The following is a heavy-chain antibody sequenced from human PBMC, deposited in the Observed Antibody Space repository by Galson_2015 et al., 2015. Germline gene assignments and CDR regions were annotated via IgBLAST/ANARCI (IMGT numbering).Heavy chain of an antibody. J-gene: IGHJ4*02. CDR3: ARGRNYYDGTGYYHYDY. CDR1: AFTFSTYW. Sequence: SLRLSCADSAFTFSTYWVSWVRPAAGKGLEWVANIKEDGSETHYVDSVKGRFTISRDNAKNSLYLQMSSLRAEDTAVYYCARGRNYYDGTGYYHYDYWGQGTLVTVSS. CDR2: IKEDGSET. V-gene: IGHV3-7*03. D-gene: IGHD3-22*01.